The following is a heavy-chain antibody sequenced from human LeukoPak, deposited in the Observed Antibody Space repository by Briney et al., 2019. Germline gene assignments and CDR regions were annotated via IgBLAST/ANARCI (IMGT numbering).Heavy chain of an antibody. V-gene: IGHV3-11*01. CDR2: ISSSGSTI. D-gene: IGHD3-10*01. J-gene: IGHJ3*01. CDR3: ASTLSYYGSGSYPR. Sequence: GGSLRLSCAASGFTFSDYYMSWIRQAPGKGLEWVSYISSSGSTIYYAGSVKGRFTISRDNAKNSLYLQMNSLRAEDTAVYYCASTLSYYGSGSYPRWGQGTMVTVSS. CDR1: GFTFSDYY.